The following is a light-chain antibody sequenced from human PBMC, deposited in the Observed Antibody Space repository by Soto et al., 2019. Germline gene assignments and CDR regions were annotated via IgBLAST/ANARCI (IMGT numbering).Light chain of an antibody. V-gene: IGKV3-15*01. Sequence: EIVMTQSPATLSVSPGERATLSCRASQSVSSNLAWYQQKPGQAPRLLIYGASTRATGIPARFSGSGSGTDFTLTISRLEPEDFAVYYCQQYGSSIQTFGQGTKV. CDR2: GAS. CDR1: QSVSSN. CDR3: QQYGSSIQT. J-gene: IGKJ1*01.